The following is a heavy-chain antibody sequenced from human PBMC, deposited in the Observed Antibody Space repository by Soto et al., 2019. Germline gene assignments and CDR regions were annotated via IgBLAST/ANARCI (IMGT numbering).Heavy chain of an antibody. J-gene: IGHJ4*02. V-gene: IGHV1-18*01. CDR3: ARDNGYRRDTSCPGFDY. D-gene: IGHD2-15*01. CDR2: VSAYNGNT. CDR1: GYTFTSYA. Sequence: GASVKVPSKASGYTFTSYAISGVRQAPGQGLEWMGWVSAYNGNTNYAQKLQGRVTMTIDTSTSTAYMELKSLRYEDTAVYYCARDNGYRRDTSCPGFDYRGQGTLVTLSS.